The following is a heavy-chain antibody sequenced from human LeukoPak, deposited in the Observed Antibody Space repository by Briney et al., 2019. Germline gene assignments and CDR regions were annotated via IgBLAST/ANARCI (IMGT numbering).Heavy chain of an antibody. CDR3: ANMRGVGAFDI. Sequence: SETLSLTCTVSGGSISSYYWSWIRQPPGKGLEWIGYIYYSGSANYNPSLKSRVTISVDTSKNQFSLKLSSVTAADTAVYYCANMRGVGAFDIWGQGTMVTVSS. V-gene: IGHV4-59*01. J-gene: IGHJ3*02. D-gene: IGHD3-10*01. CDR2: IYYSGSA. CDR1: GGSISSYY.